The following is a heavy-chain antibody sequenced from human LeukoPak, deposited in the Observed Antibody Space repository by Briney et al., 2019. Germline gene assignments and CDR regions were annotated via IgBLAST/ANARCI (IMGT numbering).Heavy chain of an antibody. CDR1: GFTFSSYA. V-gene: IGHV3-30*04. J-gene: IGHJ4*02. CDR3: ARDHPSYGEHDY. CDR2: ISYDGSNK. Sequence: GGSLRLSCAASGFTFSSYAMHWVRQAPGKGLEWVAVISYDGSNKYYAGSVKGRFTISRDNSKNTLYLQMNSLRAEDTAVYYCARDHPSYGEHDYWGQGTLVTVSS. D-gene: IGHD4-17*01.